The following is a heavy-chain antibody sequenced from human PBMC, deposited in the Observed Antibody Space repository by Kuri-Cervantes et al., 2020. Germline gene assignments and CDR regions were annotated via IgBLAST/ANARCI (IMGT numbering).Heavy chain of an antibody. V-gene: IGHV3-7*01. J-gene: IGHJ4*02. Sequence: GESLKISCAASGFTFSSYWMSWVRQAPGKGLEWVANIKQDGSEKYYVDSVKGRFTISRDNAKNSLYLQMNSLRAEDTAVYYCAREGAYCGGDCYLWEGIDYWGQGTLVTVSS. D-gene: IGHD2-21*02. CDR2: IKQDGSEK. CDR3: AREGAYCGGDCYLWEGIDY. CDR1: GFTFSSYW.